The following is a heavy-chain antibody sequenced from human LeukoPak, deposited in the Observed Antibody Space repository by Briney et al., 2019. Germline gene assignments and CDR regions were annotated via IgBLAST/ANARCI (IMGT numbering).Heavy chain of an antibody. V-gene: IGHV3-74*01. D-gene: IGHD5/OR15-5a*01. CDR1: GNYW. J-gene: IGHJ4*02. CDR2: INSVGRWT. Sequence: PGGSLRLSCAASGNYWMHWVRQVPGKGLVWVSHINSVGRWTSYADSVKRRFPISNDNATKTVYLQINSLRAEDTAVYYCVSFYETYWGRGTLVTASS. CDR3: VSFYETY.